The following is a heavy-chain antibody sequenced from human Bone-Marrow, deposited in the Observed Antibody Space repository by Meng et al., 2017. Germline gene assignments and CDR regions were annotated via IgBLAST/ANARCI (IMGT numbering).Heavy chain of an antibody. CDR2: IEHGGST. Sequence: QLQLQESGSGLVKPSQTLSLTCAVSGGSISSGGYSWRWIRQPPGKGLEWIGYIEHGGSTSYNPSLKSRVIMSVDTSKNQFSLKLYSVTAADTAVYYCARARTTNQSKYRNAYNWFDPWGQGTLVTVSS. V-gene: IGHV4-30-2*01. D-gene: IGHD2/OR15-2a*01. CDR1: GGSISSGGYS. J-gene: IGHJ5*02. CDR3: ARARTTNQSKYRNAYNWFDP.